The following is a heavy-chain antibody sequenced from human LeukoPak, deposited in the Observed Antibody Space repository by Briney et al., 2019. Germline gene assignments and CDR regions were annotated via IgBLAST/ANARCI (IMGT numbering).Heavy chain of an antibody. Sequence: GGSLRLSCAASGFTFSSYGMSWVRQAPGKGLEWVSGISGSGGSTYYADSVKGRFTISRDNSKNTLYLQMNSLRAEDTAVYYCARDQRYCSSSSCPWEPFDYWGQGTLVTVSS. CDR3: ARDQRYCSSSSCPWEPFDY. D-gene: IGHD2-2*01. V-gene: IGHV3-23*01. CDR1: GFTFSSYG. J-gene: IGHJ4*02. CDR2: ISGSGGST.